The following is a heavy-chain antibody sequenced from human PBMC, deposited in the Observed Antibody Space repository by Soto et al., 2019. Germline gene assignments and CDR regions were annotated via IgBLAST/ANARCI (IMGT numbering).Heavy chain of an antibody. D-gene: IGHD2-2*01. J-gene: IGHJ4*02. Sequence: PGGSLRLSCAASGFTFNNYAMTWVRQAPGKGLEWVSAISGGGDTTSYADSVKGRFTVSRDGSKNTLYLQMNSLRAEDTAVYYCPLFLYCSSTSCSIRYFCGQGTLVTVSS. V-gene: IGHV3-23*01. CDR3: PLFLYCSSTSCSIRYF. CDR1: GFTFNNYA. CDR2: ISGGGDTT.